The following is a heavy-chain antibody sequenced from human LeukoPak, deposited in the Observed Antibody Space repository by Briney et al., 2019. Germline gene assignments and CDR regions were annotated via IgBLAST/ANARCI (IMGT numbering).Heavy chain of an antibody. D-gene: IGHD6-13*01. CDR3: ARDNREQQLVPPTFDY. V-gene: IGHV3-30-3*01. Sequence: GGSLRLSCAASGFTFSSYAMHWVRQAPGKGLEWVAVMSYDGSNKYYADSVKGRFTISRDNSKNTLYLQINSLRAEDTAVYYCARDNREQQLVPPTFDYWGQGTLVTVSS. CDR2: MSYDGSNK. CDR1: GFTFSSYA. J-gene: IGHJ4*02.